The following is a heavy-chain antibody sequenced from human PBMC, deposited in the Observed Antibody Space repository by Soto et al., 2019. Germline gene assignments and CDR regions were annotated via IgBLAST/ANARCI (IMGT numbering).Heavy chain of an antibody. CDR3: ARLDYYDSSGYYSDDAFDI. Sequence: SRSSYLLCLLRLTLGKGLEWIGSIYYSGSTYYNPSLKSRVTISVDTSKNQFSLKLSSVTAADTAVYYCARLDYYDSSGYYSDDAFDIWGQGTMVT. CDR1: SRSSYL. V-gene: IGHV4-39*01. D-gene: IGHD3-22*01. J-gene: IGHJ3*02. CDR2: IYYSGST.